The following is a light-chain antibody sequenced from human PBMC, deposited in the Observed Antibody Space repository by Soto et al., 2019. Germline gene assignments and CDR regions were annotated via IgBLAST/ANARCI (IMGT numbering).Light chain of an antibody. CDR3: CSYAGSRTYV. Sequence: QSALTQPASVSGSPGQLIIISCTGVSSDVGTYDLVSWYQQHPGKAPKFMIYEVNKRASGVSNRFSGSKSGNTASLTISGLQAEDEADYYCCSYAGSRTYVFGTGTKVTVL. CDR2: EVN. J-gene: IGLJ1*01. V-gene: IGLV2-23*02. CDR1: SSDVGTYDL.